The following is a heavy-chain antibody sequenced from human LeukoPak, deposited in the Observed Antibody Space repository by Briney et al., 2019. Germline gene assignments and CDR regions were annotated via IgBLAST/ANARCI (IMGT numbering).Heavy chain of an antibody. V-gene: IGHV3-23*01. CDR2: ISGSGGST. CDR1: GLAFSSYA. CDR3: AKVPLTWLVRDYYYMDV. J-gene: IGHJ6*03. D-gene: IGHD2-21*01. Sequence: GGSLTHSCAASGLAFSSYAMSWVRQAPGKGLEWVSGISGSGGSTYHADSVKGRFTISRDNSNNTLYLQMNSLRAEDTAVYYCAKVPLTWLVRDYYYMDVWGKGTTVTVSS.